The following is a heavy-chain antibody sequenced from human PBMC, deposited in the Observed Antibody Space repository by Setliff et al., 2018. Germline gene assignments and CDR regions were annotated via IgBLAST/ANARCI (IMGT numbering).Heavy chain of an antibody. CDR3: AKGGDITRETYYYYSMDV. J-gene: IGHJ6*02. CDR2: ISPYTGNT. D-gene: IGHD1-20*01. Sequence: ASVKVSCKASGYTFTDFGINWVRQAPGQGLEWMGWISPYTGNTYSAQRFQGRVTLTTDTSTSTAYMEVKSLTSDDTAVYFCAKGGDITRETYYYYSMDVWGQGTTVTVSS. V-gene: IGHV1-18*01. CDR1: GYTFTDFG.